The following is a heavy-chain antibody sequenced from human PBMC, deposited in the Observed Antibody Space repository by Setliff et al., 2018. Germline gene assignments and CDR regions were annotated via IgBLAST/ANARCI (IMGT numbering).Heavy chain of an antibody. CDR2: THTDGITI. J-gene: IGHJ6*02. V-gene: IGHV3-48*04. CDR3: ARRLPYFGMDV. CDR1: GFAFSTYG. Sequence: GGSLRLSCVASGFAFSTYGMHWVRQAPGKGLERVSKTHTDGITIYSDSVRGRFTISRDSAKNSLHLQMTSLSTEDTAVYYCARRLPYFGMDVWGQGTTVTVSS. D-gene: IGHD2-15*01.